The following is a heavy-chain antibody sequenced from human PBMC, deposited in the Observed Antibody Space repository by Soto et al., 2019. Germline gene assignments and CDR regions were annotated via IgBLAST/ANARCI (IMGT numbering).Heavy chain of an antibody. CDR3: ARDSYDFWSGYYGYYYYYGMGV. D-gene: IGHD3-3*01. V-gene: IGHV6-1*01. CDR1: GDSVSGNSAA. CDR2: TYYRSKWYN. J-gene: IGHJ6*02. Sequence: SQTLSLTCAISGDSVSGNSAAWNWIRQSPSRGLEWLGRTYYRSKWYNDYAVSVKSRITINPDTSKNQFSLQLNSVTPEDTAVYYCARDSYDFWSGYYGYYYYYGMGVWGQGTTVTVSS.